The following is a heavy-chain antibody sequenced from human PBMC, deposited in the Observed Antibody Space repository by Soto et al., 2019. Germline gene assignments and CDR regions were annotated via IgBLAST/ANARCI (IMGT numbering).Heavy chain of an antibody. CDR2: ISAYNGNT. D-gene: IGHD1-26*01. CDR3: AREFLVGAPPPSYYCMDV. V-gene: IGHV1-18*01. Sequence: ASVKVSCKASGYTFTGYGISWVRQAPGQGLEWMGWISAYNGNTNYAQKLQGRVTMTTDTSTSTAYMELRSLRSDDTAVYYCAREFLVGAPPPSYYCMDVWGQATTVTVSS. CDR1: GYTFTGYG. J-gene: IGHJ6*02.